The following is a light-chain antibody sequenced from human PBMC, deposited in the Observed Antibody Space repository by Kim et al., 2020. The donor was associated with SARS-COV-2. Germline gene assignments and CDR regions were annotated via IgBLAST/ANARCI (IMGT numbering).Light chain of an antibody. CDR3: SSYTSSDTYI. J-gene: IGLJ1*01. V-gene: IGLV2-14*01. CDR1: SSDVGGHNY. CDR2: DVG. Sequence: QSALTQPASVSGSPGQSITISCAGTSSDVGGHNYVSWYQQHPHKAHTVIIYDVGKRPSGVSNRFSGPKSVNTASLTISGLQADDEADYYCSSYTSSDTYIFGTGTKVTVL.